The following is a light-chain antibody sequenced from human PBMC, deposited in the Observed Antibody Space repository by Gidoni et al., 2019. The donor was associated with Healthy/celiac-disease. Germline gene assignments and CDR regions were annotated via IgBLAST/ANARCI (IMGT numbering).Light chain of an antibody. CDR1: QSVSSN. Sequence: EIVMTQSPATMSVSPGERATLSCRSSQSVSSNLAWYQQKPGPAPRLLIYGASTWATGIPARFSCSGSGTEFTLTISSLQSEDFAVYYCQQYNNWPPWTFGQGTKVEIK. J-gene: IGKJ1*01. V-gene: IGKV3-15*01. CDR2: GAS. CDR3: QQYNNWPPWT.